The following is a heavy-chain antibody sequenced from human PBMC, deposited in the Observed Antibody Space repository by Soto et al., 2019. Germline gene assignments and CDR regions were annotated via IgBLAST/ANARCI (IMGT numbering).Heavy chain of an antibody. CDR1: GYSFTSYW. D-gene: IGHD2-21*02. J-gene: IGHJ6*02. V-gene: IGHV5-51*01. CDR3: ARRVVTAIRPNYYYYYGMDV. CDR2: IYPGDSDT. Sequence: PGESLKISCKGSGYSFTSYWIGWVRQMPGKGLEWMGIIYPGDSDTRYSPSFQGQVTISADKSISTAYLQWSSLKASDTAMYYCARRVVTAIRPNYYYYYGMDVWGQGTKVTVSS.